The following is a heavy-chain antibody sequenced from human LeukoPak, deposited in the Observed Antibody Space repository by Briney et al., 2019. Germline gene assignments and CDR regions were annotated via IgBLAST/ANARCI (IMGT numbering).Heavy chain of an antibody. CDR3: ASPARYDAFDI. CDR2: INTNTGNP. Sequence: ASVKVSCKASGYTFTSYGISWVRQAPGQGLEWMGWINTNTGNPTYAQGFTGRFVFSLDTSVSTAYLQISSLKAEDTAVYYCASPARYDAFDIWGQGTMVTVSS. J-gene: IGHJ3*02. D-gene: IGHD3-16*02. V-gene: IGHV7-4-1*02. CDR1: GYTFTSYG.